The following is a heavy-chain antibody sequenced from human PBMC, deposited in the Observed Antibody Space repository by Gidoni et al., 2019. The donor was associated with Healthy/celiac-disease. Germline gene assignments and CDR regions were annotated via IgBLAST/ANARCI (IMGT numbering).Heavy chain of an antibody. D-gene: IGHD3-22*01. CDR2: ISYDGSNK. CDR3: ARDGLVRYDSSGYPDY. J-gene: IGHJ4*02. V-gene: IGHV3-30-3*01. CDR1: GFTFSSYA. Sequence: QVQLVESGGGVVQPGRSLSLSCAASGFTFSSYAMHWVRQAPGKGLEWVAVISYDGSNKYYADSVKGRFTISRDNSKNTLYLQMNSLRAEDTAVYYCARDGLVRYDSSGYPDYWGQGTLVTVSS.